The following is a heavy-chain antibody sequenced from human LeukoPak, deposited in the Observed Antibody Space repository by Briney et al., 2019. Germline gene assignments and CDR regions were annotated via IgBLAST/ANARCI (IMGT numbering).Heavy chain of an antibody. J-gene: IGHJ4*02. CDR2: INHSGST. V-gene: IGHV4-34*01. CDR3: ARDSRELRAFDY. Sequence: SETLSLTCAVYGGSFSGYYWSWIRQPPGKGLEWIGEINHSGSTNYNPSLKSRVTISVDTSKNQFSLKLSSVTAADTAVYYCARDSRELRAFDYWGQGTLVTVSP. CDR1: GGSFSGYY. D-gene: IGHD1-26*01.